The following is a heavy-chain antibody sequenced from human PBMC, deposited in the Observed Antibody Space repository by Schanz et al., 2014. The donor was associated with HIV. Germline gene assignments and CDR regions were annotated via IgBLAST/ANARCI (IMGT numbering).Heavy chain of an antibody. J-gene: IGHJ4*02. CDR1: GGSFSGYY. Sequence: QVRLQQWGAGLLKSSETLSLTCAVYGGSFSGYYWSWIRQSPEKGLEWIGEINHSGSTNYNPSLKSRVPISIDPSKRQFSLKLSSVTAADTAVYYCARDWVDCGGGSCRPVFEEWGQGTLVTVSS. D-gene: IGHD2-15*01. CDR2: INHSGST. V-gene: IGHV4-34*01. CDR3: ARDWVDCGGGSCRPVFEE.